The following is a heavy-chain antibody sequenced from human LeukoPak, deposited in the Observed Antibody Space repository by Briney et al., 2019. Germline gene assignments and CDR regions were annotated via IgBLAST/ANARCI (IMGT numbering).Heavy chain of an antibody. J-gene: IGHJ4*02. Sequence: SVKVSCKASGGTFSSYAISWVRQAPGQGLEWMGRIIPIFGTANYAQKFQGRVTITTDESTSTAYMEPSSLRSEDTAVYYCARSGAAAGPYFDYWGQGTLVTVSS. CDR2: IIPIFGTA. D-gene: IGHD6-13*01. V-gene: IGHV1-69*05. CDR1: GGTFSSYA. CDR3: ARSGAAAGPYFDY.